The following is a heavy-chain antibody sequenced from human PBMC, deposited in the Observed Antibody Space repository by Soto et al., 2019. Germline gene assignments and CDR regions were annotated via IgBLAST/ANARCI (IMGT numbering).Heavy chain of an antibody. CDR3: ARDFEAEDFDY. J-gene: IGHJ4*02. Sequence: GGSLRLSCAASGFTFSIYAMRWVRQAPGKGLEWVAVISYDGSNKYYADSVKGRFTISRDNSKNTLYLQMNSLRAEDTAVYYCARDFEAEDFDYWGQGTLVTVS. D-gene: IGHD3-9*01. CDR1: GFTFSIYA. CDR2: ISYDGSNK. V-gene: IGHV3-30-3*01.